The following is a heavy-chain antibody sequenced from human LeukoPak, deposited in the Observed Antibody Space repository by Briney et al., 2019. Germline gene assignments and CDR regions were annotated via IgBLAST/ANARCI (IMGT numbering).Heavy chain of an antibody. J-gene: IGHJ4*02. CDR1: GGSISSYY. D-gene: IGHD1-26*01. CDR3: ARLGFSNSGSYLAPSDY. Sequence: SETLSLTCTVSGGSISSYYWSWIRQPPGKGLEWIGYKYYSGGTNYNPSLKSRVTISVDTSKNQFSLKLSSVTAADTAVYYCARLGFSNSGSYLAPSDYWGQGTLVTVSS. CDR2: KYYSGGT. V-gene: IGHV4-59*08.